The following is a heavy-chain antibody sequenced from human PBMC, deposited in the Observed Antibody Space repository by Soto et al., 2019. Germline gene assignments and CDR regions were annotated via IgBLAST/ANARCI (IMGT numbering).Heavy chain of an antibody. V-gene: IGHV4-59*01. J-gene: IGHJ4*02. D-gene: IGHD6-19*01. CDR2: IYYSGNT. CDR1: GGSISSYY. Sequence: SETLSLTCTVSGGSISSYYWSWIRQPPGKGLEWIGYIYYSGNTNYNPSLKSRVTISVDTSKNQFSLKLSSVTAADTAVYYCAREPYSSGWYGYFDYWGQGTLVTVS. CDR3: AREPYSSGWYGYFDY.